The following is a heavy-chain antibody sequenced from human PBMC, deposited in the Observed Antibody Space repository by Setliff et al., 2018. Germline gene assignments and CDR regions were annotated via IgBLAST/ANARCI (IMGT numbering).Heavy chain of an antibody. V-gene: IGHV4-4*07. CDR1: GGSLSADYY. CDR3: ARHGGWTPFDF. J-gene: IGHJ4*02. Sequence: SETLSLTCTVSGGSLSADYYWSWIRQPAGKGLEWIGHVHPDGSTNYSPSLKSRVTISVDTSKNQFSLKLSSVTAADTAVYYCARHGGWTPFDFWGQGTLVTVSS. D-gene: IGHD2-15*01. CDR2: VHPDGST.